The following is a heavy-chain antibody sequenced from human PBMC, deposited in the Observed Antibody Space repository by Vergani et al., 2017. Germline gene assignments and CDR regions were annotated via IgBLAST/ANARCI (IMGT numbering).Heavy chain of an antibody. CDR1: GFTFSSYD. Sequence: SGFTFSSYDMHWVRQAPGKGLEWVSALGTAGDTYYPGSVKGRFTISRENAKNSLYLQMNTLRAGDTAIYYCARAVSTTVGDPPGYWGQGTLVTVSS. J-gene: IGHJ4*02. D-gene: IGHD4-23*01. V-gene: IGHV3-13*01. CDR2: LGTAGDT. CDR3: ARAVSTTVGDPPGY.